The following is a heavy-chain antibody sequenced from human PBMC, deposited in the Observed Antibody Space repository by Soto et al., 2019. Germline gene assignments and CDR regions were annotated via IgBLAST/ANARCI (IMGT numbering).Heavy chain of an antibody. Sequence: PGGSLRLSCAASGFTFSSYSMNWVRQAPGKGLEWVSSISSSSSYIYYADSVKGRFTISRDNAKNSLYLQMNSLRAEDTAVYYCARVHMVRGPGDVWGQGTTVIVSS. CDR3: ARVHMVRGPGDV. V-gene: IGHV3-21*01. D-gene: IGHD3-10*01. J-gene: IGHJ6*02. CDR1: GFTFSSYS. CDR2: ISSSSSYI.